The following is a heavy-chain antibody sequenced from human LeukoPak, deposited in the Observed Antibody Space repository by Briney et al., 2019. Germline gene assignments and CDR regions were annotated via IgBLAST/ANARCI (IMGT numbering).Heavy chain of an antibody. J-gene: IGHJ4*02. D-gene: IGHD5-18*01. CDR1: GGSFSGYY. Sequence: SETLSFTCAVYGGSFSGYYWSWIRQPPGKGLEWIGEINHSGSTNYNPSLKSRVTISVDTSKNQFSLKLSSVTAADTAVYYCARVSVGYSYGSWGQGTLVTVSS. CDR2: INHSGST. V-gene: IGHV4-34*01. CDR3: ARVSVGYSYGS.